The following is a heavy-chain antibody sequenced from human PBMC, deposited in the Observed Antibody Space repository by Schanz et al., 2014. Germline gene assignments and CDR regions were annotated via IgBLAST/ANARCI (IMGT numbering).Heavy chain of an antibody. CDR3: ARDRPGYHGYYGMDV. Sequence: QVQLVESGGGLVKPGGSLRLSCAASGFTFSDYYMSWIRQAPGKGLQCVSHISSSGSTTYYADSVKGRFTISRDNAKNALYLQMNSLRADDTAVYYCARDRPGYHGYYGMDVWGQGTVVTVSS. D-gene: IGHD5-18*01. CDR1: GFTFSDYY. CDR2: ISSSGSTT. J-gene: IGHJ6*02. V-gene: IGHV3-11*01.